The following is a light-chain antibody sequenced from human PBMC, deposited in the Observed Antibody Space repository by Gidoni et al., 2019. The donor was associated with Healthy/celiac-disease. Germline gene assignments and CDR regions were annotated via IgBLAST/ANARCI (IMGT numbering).Light chain of an antibody. CDR2: KAS. CDR3: QQYNSYSPLT. Sequence: IQLTQSPSTLSASVGDRVTITCRASQSISSWLAWYQQKPGKAPKLLIYKASSLESGVPSRFSGSGSGTEFTLTISSLQPDDFATYYYQQYNSYSPLTFGGGTKVEIK. CDR1: QSISSW. J-gene: IGKJ4*01. V-gene: IGKV1-5*03.